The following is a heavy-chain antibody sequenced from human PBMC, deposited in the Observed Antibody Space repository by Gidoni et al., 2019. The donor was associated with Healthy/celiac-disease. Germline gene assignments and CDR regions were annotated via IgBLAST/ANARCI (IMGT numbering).Heavy chain of an antibody. Sequence: QVQLVESGGGVVQPGRSLRLSCAASGFTFSSDGMRWVRQSPGKGLGWVAVIWYDGSNKYYEDSVKGRFTISRDNSKNTLYLQMNSLRAEDTAVYYCAREGSMVRGVSIAYWGQGTLVTVSS. V-gene: IGHV3-33*01. J-gene: IGHJ4*02. CDR1: GFTFSSDG. D-gene: IGHD3-10*01. CDR2: IWYDGSNK. CDR3: AREGSMVRGVSIAY.